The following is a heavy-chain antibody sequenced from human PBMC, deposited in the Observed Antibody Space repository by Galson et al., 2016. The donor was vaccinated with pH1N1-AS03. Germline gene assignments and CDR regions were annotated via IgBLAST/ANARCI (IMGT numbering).Heavy chain of an antibody. V-gene: IGHV4-31*02. Sequence: GVSIRSGGYYWTWIRQFPGKGLEWIGFVYDIGGTNYNPSLRSRVSISLDTSRSQFSLRLTSVTAADTAVYYCARAPDFGDQKSFDYWGQGRLVIVS. CDR2: VYDIGGT. J-gene: IGHJ4*02. D-gene: IGHD4-17*01. CDR3: ARAPDFGDQKSFDY. CDR1: GVSIRSGGYY.